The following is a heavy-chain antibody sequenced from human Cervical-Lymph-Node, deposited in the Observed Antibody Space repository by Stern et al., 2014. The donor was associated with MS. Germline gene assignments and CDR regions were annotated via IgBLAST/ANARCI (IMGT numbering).Heavy chain of an antibody. CDR1: GYTFTSYY. V-gene: IGHV1-46*01. CDR2: INPRGGST. D-gene: IGHD2-2*01. Sequence: VQLVESGAEVKKPGASVKVSCKASGYTFTSYYMHWVRQAPGQGLEWMGIINPRGGSTSYAQKFQGRVTMTRDTSTSTVYMELSSLRSEDTAVYYCARDPYCSSTSCYPGYYGMDVWGQGTTVTVSS. CDR3: ARDPYCSSTSCYPGYYGMDV. J-gene: IGHJ6*02.